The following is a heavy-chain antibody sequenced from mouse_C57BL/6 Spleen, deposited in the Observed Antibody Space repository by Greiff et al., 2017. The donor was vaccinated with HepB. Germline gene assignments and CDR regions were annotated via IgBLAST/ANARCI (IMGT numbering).Heavy chain of an antibody. Sequence: VKLMESGPGLVQPSQSLSITCTVSGFSLTSYGVHWVRQSPGKGLEWLGVIWSGGSTDYNAAFISRLSISKDNSKSQVFFKMNSLQADDTAIYYCARNSYYGYDYAMDYWGQGTSVTVSS. CDR3: ARNSYYGYDYAMDY. CDR1: GFSLTSYG. J-gene: IGHJ4*01. CDR2: IWSGGST. V-gene: IGHV2-2*01. D-gene: IGHD2-2*01.